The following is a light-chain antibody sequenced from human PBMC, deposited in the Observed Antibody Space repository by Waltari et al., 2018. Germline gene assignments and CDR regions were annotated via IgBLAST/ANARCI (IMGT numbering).Light chain of an antibody. Sequence: DIQLNQSPSVLSAYVGDAVTITRRACQNINVLLAWYQQKPGHAPNLLIYMASTLESGVPARFSGSGSGTDFTLNISSLQPDDFATYYCQQDNAFPLTFGGGTKVEIK. CDR3: QQDNAFPLT. V-gene: IGKV1-5*03. J-gene: IGKJ4*02. CDR1: QNINVL. CDR2: MAS.